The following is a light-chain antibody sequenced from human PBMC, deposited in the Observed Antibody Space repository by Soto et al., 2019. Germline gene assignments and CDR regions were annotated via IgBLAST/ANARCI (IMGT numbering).Light chain of an antibody. CDR1: SSDVGGYNF. Sequence: QSALTQPASVSGSPGQSITISCTGTSSDVGGYNFVSWYQQHPGKVPKLMIFDVNSRPSGVSDRFSGSKSGNTASLTISGXXXXXXXXXYCSSYTSSSTHVFGSGTKLTV. CDR3: SSYTSSSTHV. V-gene: IGLV2-14*03. J-gene: IGLJ1*01. CDR2: DVN.